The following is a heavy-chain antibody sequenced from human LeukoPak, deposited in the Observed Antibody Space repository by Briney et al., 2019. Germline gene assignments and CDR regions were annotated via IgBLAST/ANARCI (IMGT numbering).Heavy chain of an antibody. V-gene: IGHV3-23*01. CDR1: GLTFSSYA. D-gene: IGHD3-10*01. Sequence: PGGSLRLSCAASGLTFSSYAMSWVRQAPGKGLEWVSAISGSGGSTYYADSVKGRFTISRDNSKNTLYLQMNSLRAEDTAVYYCAKDLGMVRGVPDAFDIWGQGTMVTVSS. CDR3: AKDLGMVRGVPDAFDI. J-gene: IGHJ3*02. CDR2: ISGSGGST.